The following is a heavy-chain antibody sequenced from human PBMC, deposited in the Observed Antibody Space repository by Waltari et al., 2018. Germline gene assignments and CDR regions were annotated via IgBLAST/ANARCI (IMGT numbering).Heavy chain of an antibody. CDR1: GSTFSSYA. CDR2: ISGSGGST. V-gene: IGHV3-23*01. Sequence: EVQLLESGGGLVKPGGSLRLSCAASGSTFSSYARSWVRQAPGKGLEWCSAISGSGGSTYYADSVKGRFTISRDNSKNTLYLQMNSLRAEDTAVYYCAKDLSSGSAFDYWGQGTLVTVSS. J-gene: IGHJ4*02. D-gene: IGHD3-3*01. CDR3: AKDLSSGSAFDY.